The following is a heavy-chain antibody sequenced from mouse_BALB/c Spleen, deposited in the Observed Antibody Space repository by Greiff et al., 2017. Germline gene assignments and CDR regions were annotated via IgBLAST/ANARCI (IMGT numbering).Heavy chain of an antibody. Sequence: EVKLMESGGGLVKPGGSLKLSCAASGFTFSSYAMSWVRQTPEKRLEWVASISSGGSTYYPDSVKGRFTISRDNARNILYLQMSSLRSEDTAMYYCAREFVHYAMDYWGQGTSVTVSS. V-gene: IGHV5-6-5*01. CDR1: GFTFSSYA. CDR2: ISSGGST. J-gene: IGHJ4*01. CDR3: AREFVHYAMDY.